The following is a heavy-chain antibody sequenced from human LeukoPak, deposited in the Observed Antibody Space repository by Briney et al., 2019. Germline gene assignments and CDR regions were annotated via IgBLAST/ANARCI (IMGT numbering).Heavy chain of an antibody. CDR1: GFTFSSYE. CDR3: ARRYCTNGVCYGLDAFDI. CDR2: ISSSCSTI. Sequence: GGSLRLSCAASGFTFSSYEMNWVRQAPGKGLEWVSYISSSCSTIYYADSVKGRFTISRDNAKNSLYLQMNSLRAEDTAVYYCARRYCTNGVCYGLDAFDIWGQGTMVTVSS. J-gene: IGHJ3*02. V-gene: IGHV3-48*03. D-gene: IGHD2-8*01.